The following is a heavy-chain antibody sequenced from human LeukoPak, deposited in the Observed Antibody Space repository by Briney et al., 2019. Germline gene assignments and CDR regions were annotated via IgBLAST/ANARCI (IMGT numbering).Heavy chain of an antibody. CDR2: IRYDGSIK. Sequence: GGSLRLSCAASGFTFSSYAMHWFRQAPGKGLEWVSFIRYDGSIKYYADSVKGRFTISRDNSKNTLYLQMNSLRAEDTAVYYCARVGDYYDSEGLDYWGQGTLVTVSS. CDR1: GFTFSSYA. CDR3: ARVGDYYDSEGLDY. D-gene: IGHD3-22*01. J-gene: IGHJ4*02. V-gene: IGHV3-30*02.